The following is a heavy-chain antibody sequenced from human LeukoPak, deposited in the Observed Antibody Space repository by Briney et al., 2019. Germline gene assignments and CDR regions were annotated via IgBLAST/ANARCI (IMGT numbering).Heavy chain of an antibody. J-gene: IGHJ3*02. V-gene: IGHV4-4*07. D-gene: IGHD1-14*01. Sequence: SETLSLACSVSGGSISSDYWSWIRQPAGKGLEWIGRIYSSGSTNYNPSLKSRVTMSLDTSKNQFSLNLSSVSAADTAVYYCAKVDRNYNGHAFDIWGQGTMVTVSP. CDR3: AKVDRNYNGHAFDI. CDR1: GGSISSDY. CDR2: IYSSGST.